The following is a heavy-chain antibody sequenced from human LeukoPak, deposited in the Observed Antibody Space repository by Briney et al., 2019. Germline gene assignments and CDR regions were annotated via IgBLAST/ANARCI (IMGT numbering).Heavy chain of an antibody. D-gene: IGHD2-21*01. CDR1: GFTFSDYY. CDR3: ARDFGNVWSRSSWIDY. V-gene: IGHV3-11*01. CDR2: ISSSGSTI. J-gene: IGHJ4*02. Sequence: GGSLRLSCAASGFTFSDYYMSWIRQAPGKGLEWVSYISSSGSTIYYADSVKGRFTISRDNAKNSLYLQMNSLRAEDTAVYYCARDFGNVWSRSSWIDYRGQGTLVTVSS.